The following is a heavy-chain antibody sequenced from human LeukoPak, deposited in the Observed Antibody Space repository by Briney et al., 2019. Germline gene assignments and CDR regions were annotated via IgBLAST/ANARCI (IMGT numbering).Heavy chain of an antibody. J-gene: IGHJ3*02. CDR3: ARGYSTPRGDALNAFDI. V-gene: IGHV4-39*07. D-gene: IGHD6-13*01. CDR2: MYYSGST. Sequence: SETLSLTCTVSGGSISSSSYAWGWIRQPPGKGLEWIGSMYYSGSTHHNPSLKSRVTISVDKSKNQFSLKLSSVTAADTAVYYCARGYSTPRGDALNAFDIWGQGTMVTVSS. CDR1: GGSISSSSYA.